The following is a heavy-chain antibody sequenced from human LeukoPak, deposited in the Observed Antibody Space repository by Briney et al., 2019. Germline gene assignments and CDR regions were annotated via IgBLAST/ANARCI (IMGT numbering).Heavy chain of an antibody. CDR2: ISDDGTNR. Sequence: GGSLRLSCAVSGFTFSTYGMHWVRQAPGKGPEWVALISDDGTNRYADSVKGRFTISRDNSENTVYLQMNSLRAEDTAVYYCVKDMFDYDSPYFDYWGQGSLVTVSS. J-gene: IGHJ4*02. CDR1: GFTFSTYG. V-gene: IGHV3-30*18. D-gene: IGHD3-22*01. CDR3: VKDMFDYDSPYFDY.